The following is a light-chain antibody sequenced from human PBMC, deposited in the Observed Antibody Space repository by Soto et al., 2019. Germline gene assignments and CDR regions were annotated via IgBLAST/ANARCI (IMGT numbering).Light chain of an antibody. CDR3: QQYNNWPTWT. Sequence: EIVMTQSPVTLSLSPGERATLSCRAGESVSSNLAWYQQKPGQAPRLLIYGASTRATGVPARFTGSGSGTEFTLTISSLQFDDSAVYYCQQYNNWPTWTFGQGTKVDIK. V-gene: IGKV3-15*01. CDR1: ESVSSN. J-gene: IGKJ1*01. CDR2: GAS.